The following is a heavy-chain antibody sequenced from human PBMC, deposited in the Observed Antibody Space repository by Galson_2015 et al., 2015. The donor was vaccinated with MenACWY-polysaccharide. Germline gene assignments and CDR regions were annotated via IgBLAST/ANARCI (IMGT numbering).Heavy chain of an antibody. CDR2: IKKDGSEK. CDR1: GFTFKNYW. V-gene: IGHV3-7*01. J-gene: IGHJ4*02. CDR3: ARGEATLKDVYFEH. D-gene: IGHD1-1*01. Sequence: SLRLSCAVSGFTFKNYWMSWVRQAPGQGLEWVANIKKDGSEKYCVDSVKGRFTISRDNGRSSLYLQMNGLRAEDTAVYYCARGEATLKDVYFEHWGQGTLVTVSS.